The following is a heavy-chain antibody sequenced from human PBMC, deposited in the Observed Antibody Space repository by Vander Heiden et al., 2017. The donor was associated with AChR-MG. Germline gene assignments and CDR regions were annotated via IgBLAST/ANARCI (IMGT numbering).Heavy chain of an antibody. CDR1: GFTFSSYW. V-gene: IGHV3-7*01. CDR2: IKQDGSEK. Sequence: EVQLVESGGGLVQPGGSLRVSCAASGFTFSSYWMSWVRQAPGKGLEWVANIKQDGSEKYYVDSVKGRFTISRDNAKNSLYLQMNSLRVEDTAVYYCHRSGYYNGFDYWGQGTLVTVSS. CDR3: HRSGYYNGFDY. D-gene: IGHD3-22*01. J-gene: IGHJ4*02.